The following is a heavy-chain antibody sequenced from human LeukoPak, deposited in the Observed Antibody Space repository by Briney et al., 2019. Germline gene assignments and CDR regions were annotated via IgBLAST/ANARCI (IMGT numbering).Heavy chain of an antibody. Sequence: GGSLRLSCAASGFTFSSYAMHWVRQAPGKGLEYVSAISSNGGSTYYANSVKGRFTIPRDNSKNTLYLQMGSLRAEDMAVYYCARGRYGSGSYLGYWGQGTLVTVSS. CDR1: GFTFSSYA. D-gene: IGHD3-10*01. V-gene: IGHV3-64*01. CDR3: ARGRYGSGSYLGY. J-gene: IGHJ4*02. CDR2: ISSNGGST.